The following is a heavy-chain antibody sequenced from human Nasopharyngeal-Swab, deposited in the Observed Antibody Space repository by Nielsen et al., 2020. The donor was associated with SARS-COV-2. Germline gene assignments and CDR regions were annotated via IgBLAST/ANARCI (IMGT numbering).Heavy chain of an antibody. CDR3: AKDRGIQLWFNN. CDR2: ISVSGGST. V-gene: IGHV3-23*01. J-gene: IGHJ4*02. D-gene: IGHD5-18*01. CDR1: GFTFSSYA. Sequence: GESLKISCAASGFTFSSYAMSWVRQAPGKGLEWVSVISVSGGSTYYADSVKGRFTISRDNSKNTLYLQMNSLRAEDTAVYYCAKDRGIQLWFNNWGQGTLVTVSS.